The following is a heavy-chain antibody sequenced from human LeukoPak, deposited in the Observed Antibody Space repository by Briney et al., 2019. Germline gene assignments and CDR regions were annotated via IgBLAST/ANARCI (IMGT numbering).Heavy chain of an antibody. V-gene: IGHV4-59*01. Sequence: SETLSLTCTVSGGSISNYYWNWIRQPPGKGLEWIGYISYSGSTNYNPSLKSRITISVDTSKNQFSLRLNFVTAADTAIYYCARMGPRKNWFDPWGQGTLVTVSS. CDR2: ISYSGST. CDR1: GGSISNYY. J-gene: IGHJ5*02. CDR3: ARMGPRKNWFDP.